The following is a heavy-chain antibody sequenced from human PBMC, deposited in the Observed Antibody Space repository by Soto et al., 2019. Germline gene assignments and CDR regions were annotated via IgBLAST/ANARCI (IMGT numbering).Heavy chain of an antibody. CDR2: IYYSGST. D-gene: IGHD6-19*01. V-gene: IGHV4-61*01. J-gene: IGHJ5*02. CDR3: ARYRLNRSGWLVVGFDP. Sequence: QVQLQESGPGLVKPSETLSLTCTVSGGSVSSGSYYWGWIRQPPGKGREWIGYIYYSGSTNYNPSLKSRVTISVDTSKNQFSLKLSSVNAADTAVYYCARYRLNRSGWLVVGFDPWGQGTLVTVSS. CDR1: GGSVSSGSYY.